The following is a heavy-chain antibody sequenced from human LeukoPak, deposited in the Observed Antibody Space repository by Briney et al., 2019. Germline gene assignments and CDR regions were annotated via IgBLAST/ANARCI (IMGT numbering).Heavy chain of an antibody. CDR1: GFTFSSYA. D-gene: IGHD5-18*01. CDR3: ARARGYSYGTLAY. CDR2: ISYDGSNK. V-gene: IGHV3-30-3*01. Sequence: GGSLRLSCAASGFTFSSYAMRWVRQAPGKGLEWVAVISYDGSNKYYADSVKGRFTISRDNSKNTLYLQMNSLRAEDTAVYYCARARGYSYGTLAYWGQGTLVTVSS. J-gene: IGHJ4*02.